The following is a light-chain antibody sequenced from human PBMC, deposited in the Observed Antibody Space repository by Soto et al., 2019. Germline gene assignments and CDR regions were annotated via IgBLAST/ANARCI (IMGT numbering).Light chain of an antibody. J-gene: IGLJ2*01. CDR2: QNN. CDR1: KLRDKF. CDR3: QAWDSVTANVV. V-gene: IGLV3-1*01. Sequence: SYELTQTPSVSVSPGQTATITCSGDKLRDKFVTWYQHRPGQSPDLVIYQNNKRPSGIPERFSGSKSENTATLTISGTQAMDETAYYCQAWDSVTANVVFGGGTKLTVL.